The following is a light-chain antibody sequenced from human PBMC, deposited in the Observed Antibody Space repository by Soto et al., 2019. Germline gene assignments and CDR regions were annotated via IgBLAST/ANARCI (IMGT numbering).Light chain of an antibody. CDR3: AAWDDSLSGYV. Sequence: QSVLTQPPSASGIPGQRVTISCSGSSSSIGSNYVYWYQQLPGTAPKLLIYRNNQRPSGVPDRFSGSKSGTSASLAISGLRSEDEADYYCAAWDDSLSGYVFGTGTKLTVL. CDR2: RNN. CDR1: SSSIGSNY. V-gene: IGLV1-47*01. J-gene: IGLJ1*01.